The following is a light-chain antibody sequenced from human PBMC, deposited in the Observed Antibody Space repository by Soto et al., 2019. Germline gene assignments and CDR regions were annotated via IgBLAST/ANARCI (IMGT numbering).Light chain of an antibody. Sequence: EIVMTQSPANLSVSPGERATLSCRASQSVSRNLAWYQQKPGQAPRLLLYGASTRATGIPARFSGSGSGTEFTLAIGSLQSEDFAVYNCQQYNNWPPTITFGQGTRLEIK. CDR1: QSVSRN. CDR2: GAS. J-gene: IGKJ5*01. V-gene: IGKV3-15*01. CDR3: QQYNNWPPTIT.